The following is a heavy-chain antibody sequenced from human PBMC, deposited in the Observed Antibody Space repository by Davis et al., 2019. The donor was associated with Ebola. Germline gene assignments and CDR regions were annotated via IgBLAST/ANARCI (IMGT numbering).Heavy chain of an antibody. CDR2: IYPGDSDT. CDR3: ARQASYGGNWGYYYYYGMDV. CDR1: GYSFTSYW. J-gene: IGHJ6*02. Sequence: GESLKISCKGSGYSFTSYWIGWVRQMPGKGLEWMGIIYPGDSDTRYSPSFQGQVTISADKSISTAYLQWNSLKASDTAMYYCARQASYGGNWGYYYYYGMDVWGQGTTVTVSS. V-gene: IGHV5-51*01. D-gene: IGHD4-23*01.